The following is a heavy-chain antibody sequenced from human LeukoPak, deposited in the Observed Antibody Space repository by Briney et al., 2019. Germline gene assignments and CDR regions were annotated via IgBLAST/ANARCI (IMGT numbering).Heavy chain of an antibody. CDR2: IYYSGST. Sequence: SETLSLTCTVSGGSISSYYWNWIRQPPGKGLEWIGYIYYSGSTNYNPSLKSRVTISVDTSKNQFSLRLSSVTAADTAVYYCARDRYYDSGSYYNWGQGTLVTVSS. V-gene: IGHV4-59*01. CDR1: GGSISSYY. J-gene: IGHJ4*02. D-gene: IGHD3-10*01. CDR3: ARDRYYDSGSYYN.